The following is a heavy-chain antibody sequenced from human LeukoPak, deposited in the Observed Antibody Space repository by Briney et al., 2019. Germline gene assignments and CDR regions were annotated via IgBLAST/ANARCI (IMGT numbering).Heavy chain of an antibody. D-gene: IGHD6-13*01. Sequence: AGGSLRLSCAASGFTFSSYSMNWVRQAPGKGLEWVSSISSSSSYIYYADSVKGRFTISRDNAKNSPYLQMNSLRAEDAAVYYCARGSRGLDYWGQGTLVTVSS. CDR1: GFTFSSYS. CDR2: ISSSSSYI. CDR3: ARGSRGLDY. V-gene: IGHV3-21*01. J-gene: IGHJ4*02.